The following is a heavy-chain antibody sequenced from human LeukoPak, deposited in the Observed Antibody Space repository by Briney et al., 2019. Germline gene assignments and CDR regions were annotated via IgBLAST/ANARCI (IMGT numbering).Heavy chain of an antibody. Sequence: ASVKVSCKASGYTFTSFDFNWVRQATGQGLEWMGWMKSNNGHTGYAQKFQGRVTMTRDTSISTAYMELSSLTFEDTAVYYCARGPPNWGMVGYWGQGTLVTVSS. D-gene: IGHD7-27*01. J-gene: IGHJ4*02. CDR2: MKSNNGHT. CDR3: ARGPPNWGMVGY. CDR1: GYTFTSFD. V-gene: IGHV1-8*01.